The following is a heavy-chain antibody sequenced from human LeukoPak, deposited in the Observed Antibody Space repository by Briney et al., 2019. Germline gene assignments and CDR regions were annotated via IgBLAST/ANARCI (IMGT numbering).Heavy chain of an antibody. CDR2: ISSSGGST. J-gene: IGHJ5*02. V-gene: IGHV3-23*01. D-gene: IGHD2-2*02. Sequence: GGSLRPSCAASGFTFSSYAMSWVRQAPGKGLEWVSTISSSGGSTYYADSVKGQFTISRDNSKNTLYLQMNSLRAEDTAVYYCAKNRDVVVVPAAINWFDPWGQGTLVTVSS. CDR1: GFTFSSYA. CDR3: AKNRDVVVVPAAINWFDP.